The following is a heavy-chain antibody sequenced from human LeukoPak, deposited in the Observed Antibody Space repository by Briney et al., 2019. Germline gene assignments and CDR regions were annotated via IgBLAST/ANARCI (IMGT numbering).Heavy chain of an antibody. CDR2: IYSSGY. V-gene: IGHV4-4*07. CDR1: GASISSYY. CDR3: TRMSKVTTSYYYYYMDV. D-gene: IGHD4-11*01. Sequence: PSETLSLTCTVSGASISSYYWRWLRQPAGKGLERIGRIYSSGYNYNPSLKSRVTLSVDTSNNQFSLKLSSVTAADTAVYYCTRMSKVTTSYYYYYMDVWGKGTTVTVSS. J-gene: IGHJ6*03.